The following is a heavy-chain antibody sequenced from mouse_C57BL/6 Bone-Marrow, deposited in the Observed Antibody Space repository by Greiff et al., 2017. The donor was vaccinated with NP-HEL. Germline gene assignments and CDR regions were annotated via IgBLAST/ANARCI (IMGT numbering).Heavy chain of an antibody. V-gene: IGHV1-81*01. Sequence: QVQLQQSGAELARPGASVKLSCKASGHTFPSYGKSWVKQRTGQGLEWIGEMYPRSGNTYYNEKFKGKSKLTEDKSSSTAYMELRSLTSEDSAVYFCARDWDAYAMDYWGQGTSVTVSS. D-gene: IGHD4-1*01. CDR2: MYPRSGNT. J-gene: IGHJ4*01. CDR3: ARDWDAYAMDY. CDR1: GHTFPSYG.